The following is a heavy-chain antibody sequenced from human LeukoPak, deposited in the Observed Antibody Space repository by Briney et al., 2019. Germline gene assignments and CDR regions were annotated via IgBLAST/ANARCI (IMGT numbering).Heavy chain of an antibody. Sequence: GGSLGLFCAASGFTFRNYAMTWVRQAPGKGLEWVSYITSGGNTIYYADSVRGRFTISRDNAKNSLYLQMNSLRAEDTGVYYCARANYYDISGYDYWGQGTLVTVSS. CDR2: ITSGGNTI. V-gene: IGHV3-48*03. CDR1: GFTFRNYA. J-gene: IGHJ4*02. D-gene: IGHD3-22*01. CDR3: ARANYYDISGYDY.